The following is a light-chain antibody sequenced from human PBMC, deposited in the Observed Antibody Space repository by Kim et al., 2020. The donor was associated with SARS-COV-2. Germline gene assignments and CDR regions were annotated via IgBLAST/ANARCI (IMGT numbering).Light chain of an antibody. Sequence: EPASISCRSSQSLQHSNGYNYLDWYLQKPGQSPQLLIYLGSNRASGVPDRFSGSGSGTYFTLKISRVKAEDVGDYYCMQALQTPYTFGQGTKLEI. CDR3: MQALQTPYT. J-gene: IGKJ2*01. V-gene: IGKV2-28*01. CDR2: LGS. CDR1: QSLQHSNGYNY.